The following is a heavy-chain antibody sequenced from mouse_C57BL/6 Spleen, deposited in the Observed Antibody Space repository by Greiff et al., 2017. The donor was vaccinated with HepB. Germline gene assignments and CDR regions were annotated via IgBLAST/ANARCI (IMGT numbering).Heavy chain of an antibody. Sequence: VQLQQSGPELVKPGASVKISCKASGYAFSSSWMNWVKQRPGKGLEWIGRIYPGDGDTNYNGKFKGKATLTADKSSSTAYMQLSSLTSEDSAVYFCARGLGVTTVVATEGYWGQGTTLTVSS. V-gene: IGHV1-82*01. CDR3: ARGLGVTTVVATEGY. D-gene: IGHD1-1*01. CDR2: IYPGDGDT. CDR1: GYAFSSSW. J-gene: IGHJ2*01.